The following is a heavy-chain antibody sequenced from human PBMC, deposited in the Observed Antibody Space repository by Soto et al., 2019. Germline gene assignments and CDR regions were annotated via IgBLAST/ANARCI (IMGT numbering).Heavy chain of an antibody. Sequence: EVQLVESGGGLVKPGGSLRLSCAASGFTFSSYSMNWVRQAPGKGLEWVSSISSSSSYIYYADSVKGRFTISRDNAKNSLYLQMNSLTAEDTAVYYCASRFGELLRAEYWGQGTLVTVSS. CDR2: ISSSSSYI. V-gene: IGHV3-21*01. CDR1: GFTFSSYS. D-gene: IGHD3-10*01. CDR3: ASRFGELLRAEY. J-gene: IGHJ4*02.